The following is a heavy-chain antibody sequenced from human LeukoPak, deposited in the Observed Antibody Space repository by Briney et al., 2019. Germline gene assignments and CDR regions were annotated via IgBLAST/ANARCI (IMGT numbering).Heavy chain of an antibody. CDR2: IKRDGSEK. V-gene: IGHV3-7*01. Sequence: GGSLRLSCAASGFTFSSYWMSWVRQAPGKGLEWVANIKRDGSEKYYVDSVKGRFTISRDNAKNSLYLQMNSLRAEDTAVYYCARDRRWLQDDAFDIWGQGTMVTVSS. CDR1: GFTFSSYW. D-gene: IGHD5-24*01. CDR3: ARDRRWLQDDAFDI. J-gene: IGHJ3*02.